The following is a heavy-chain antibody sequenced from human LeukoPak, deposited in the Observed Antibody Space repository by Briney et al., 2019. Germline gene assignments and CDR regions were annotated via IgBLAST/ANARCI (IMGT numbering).Heavy chain of an antibody. Sequence: SETLSLTCTVSGGSISGYYWSWIRQPPGKGLEWIGYIYYSGSTNYNPSLKSRVTISVDTSKNQFSLKLSSVTAADTAVYYCARWLNYYGSGSYPHFDYWGQGTLVTVSS. CDR1: GGSISGYY. J-gene: IGHJ4*02. CDR2: IYYSGST. CDR3: ARWLNYYGSGSYPHFDY. V-gene: IGHV4-59*08. D-gene: IGHD3-10*01.